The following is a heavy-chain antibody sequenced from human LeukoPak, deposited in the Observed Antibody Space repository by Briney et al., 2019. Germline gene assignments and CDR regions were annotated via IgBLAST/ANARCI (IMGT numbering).Heavy chain of an antibody. Sequence: SETLSPTCAVYGGSFSGYYWSWIRQPPGKGLEWIGEINHSGSTNYNPSLKSRVTISVDTSKNQFSLKLSSVTAADTAVYYCARGRGRHSSSWYYFDYWGQGTLVTVSS. J-gene: IGHJ4*02. CDR3: ARGRGRHSSSWYYFDY. CDR1: GGSFSGYY. V-gene: IGHV4-34*01. CDR2: INHSGST. D-gene: IGHD6-13*01.